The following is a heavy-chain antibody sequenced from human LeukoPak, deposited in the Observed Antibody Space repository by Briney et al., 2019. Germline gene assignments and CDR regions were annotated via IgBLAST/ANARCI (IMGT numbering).Heavy chain of an antibody. D-gene: IGHD2-2*02. J-gene: IGHJ6*03. Sequence: PGGSLRLSCAASGFTFDDYTMHWVRQAPGKGLEWVSLISWDGGSTYYADSVKGRSTISRDNSKNSLYLQMNSLRTEDTALYYCAKEEVVVVPAAILPQYYYYYYMDVWGKGTTVTVSS. CDR3: AKEEVVVVPAAILPQYYYYYYMDV. CDR1: GFTFDDYT. CDR2: ISWDGGST. V-gene: IGHV3-43*01.